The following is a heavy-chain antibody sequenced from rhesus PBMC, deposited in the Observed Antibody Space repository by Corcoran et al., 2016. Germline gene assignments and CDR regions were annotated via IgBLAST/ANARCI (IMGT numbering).Heavy chain of an antibody. Sequence: QVQLQESGPGLVRPSETLPLTCAVSGASIGDNYWSWIRLAPGRGLEWIGRIYGRRGNTDYHPSFNSRVAISIDTSNKKLSLSWKSVAAADTAVYYCAKAGVATDFDYWGQGVLVTVSS. V-gene: IGHV4S2*01. CDR1: GASIGDNY. J-gene: IGHJ4*01. D-gene: IGHD1-44*01. CDR2: IYGRRGNT. CDR3: AKAGVATDFDY.